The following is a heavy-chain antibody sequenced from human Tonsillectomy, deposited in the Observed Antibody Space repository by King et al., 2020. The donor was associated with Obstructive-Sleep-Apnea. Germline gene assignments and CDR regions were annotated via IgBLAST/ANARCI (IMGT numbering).Heavy chain of an antibody. Sequence: QLVQSGAEVKKPGSSVKVSCKASVGTFSSYAINWVRQAPGQGLEWMGRIIPVLGTPNYAQKFQGRVTFTTDKSTSTYYMELSSLRSEDTAAYYCARVVEQGSDAVDIWGQGTMVSVSS. V-gene: IGHV1-69*09. CDR2: IIPVLGTP. D-gene: IGHD1/OR15-1a*01. CDR1: VGTFSSYA. J-gene: IGHJ3*02. CDR3: ARVVEQGSDAVDI.